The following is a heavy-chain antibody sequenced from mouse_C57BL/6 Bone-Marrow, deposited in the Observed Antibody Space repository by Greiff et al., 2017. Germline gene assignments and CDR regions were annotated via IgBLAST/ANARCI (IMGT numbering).Heavy chain of an antibody. Sequence: DVKLVESGGDLVKPGGSLKLSCAASGFTFSSYGMSWVRQTPDKRLEWVATISSGGSYTYYPDSVKGRFTISRDNAKNTLYLQMSSLKSEDTAMYYCARRGGRDYWGQGTTLTVSS. CDR1: GFTFSSYG. J-gene: IGHJ2*01. CDR2: ISSGGSYT. D-gene: IGHD3-3*01. V-gene: IGHV5-6*02. CDR3: ARRGGRDY.